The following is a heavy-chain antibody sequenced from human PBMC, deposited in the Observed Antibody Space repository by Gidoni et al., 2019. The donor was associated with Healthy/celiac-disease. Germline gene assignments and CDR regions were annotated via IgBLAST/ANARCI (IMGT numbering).Heavy chain of an antibody. V-gene: IGHV3-9*01. CDR1: GFTFDEYA. J-gene: IGHJ2*01. CDR3: AKVRTTVSKQAPLHWYFDL. Sequence: EVQLVESGGGLVQPGRSLRLSCAASGFTFDEYAMHWVRQAPGKGLEWVSGISWNSGSIGYADSVKGRFTISRDNAKNSLYLQMNSLRAEDTALYYCAKVRTTVSKQAPLHWYFDLWGRGTLVTVSS. D-gene: IGHD4-17*01. CDR2: ISWNSGSI.